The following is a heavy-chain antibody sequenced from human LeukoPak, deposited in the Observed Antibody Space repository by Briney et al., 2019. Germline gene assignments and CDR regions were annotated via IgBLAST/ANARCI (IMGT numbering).Heavy chain of an antibody. CDR2: IYTSGGT. D-gene: IGHD6-6*01. CDR3: ARLTRLSTSPDRYYLDY. CDR1: GDSISSYY. V-gene: IGHV4-4*09. Sequence: SETPSLTCTVSGDSISSYYWSWIRQPPGKGLEWIGYIYTSGGTNYIPSLKGRVTISIDTSKNQFSLKLSSVTAADSAVHYCARLTRLSTSPDRYYLDYWGQGTLVTVSS. J-gene: IGHJ4*02.